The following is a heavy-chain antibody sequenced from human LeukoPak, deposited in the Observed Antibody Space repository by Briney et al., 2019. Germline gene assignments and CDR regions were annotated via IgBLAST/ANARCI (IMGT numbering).Heavy chain of an antibody. V-gene: IGHV1-8*01. CDR2: MNPNSGNT. CDR1: GYTFTSYD. CDR3: ALGYCSGGSCYKGFDP. Sequence: GASVKVSCKASGYTFTSYDINWVRQATGQGLEWMGWMNPNSGNTGCAQKFQGRVTMTRNTSISTAYMELSSLRSEDTAVYYCALGYCSGGSCYKGFDPWGQGTLVTVSS. J-gene: IGHJ5*02. D-gene: IGHD2-15*01.